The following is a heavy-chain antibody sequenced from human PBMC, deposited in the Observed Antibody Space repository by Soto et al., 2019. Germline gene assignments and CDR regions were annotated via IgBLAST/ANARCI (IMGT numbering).Heavy chain of an antibody. CDR2: IIPIFGTA. J-gene: IGHJ4*02. D-gene: IGHD6-6*01. V-gene: IGHV1-69*13. CDR1: GGTFSSYA. CDR3: SRDLSIAARAGYSFDY. Sequence: SVKVSCKASGGTFSSYAISWVRQAPGQGLEWMGGIIPIFGTANYAQKFQGRVTITADESTSTAYMELSSLRSEDTAVYYCSRDLSIAARAGYSFDYWGQGTLVTVSS.